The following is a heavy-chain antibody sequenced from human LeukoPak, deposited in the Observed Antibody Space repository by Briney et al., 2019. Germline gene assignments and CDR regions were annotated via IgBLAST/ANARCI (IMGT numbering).Heavy chain of an antibody. J-gene: IGHJ5*02. Sequence: ASVKVSCKASGYTFTRHYMHWVRQAPGQGLEWMGIINPSCCSTSYEQKYQGRVTMTRDTSTSTVYMELSSLRSEDTAVYYCAREPPSDYYGSGSYWFDPWGQGTLVTVSS. D-gene: IGHD3-10*01. CDR1: GYTFTRHY. CDR2: INPSCCST. V-gene: IGHV1-46*01. CDR3: AREPPSDYYGSGSYWFDP.